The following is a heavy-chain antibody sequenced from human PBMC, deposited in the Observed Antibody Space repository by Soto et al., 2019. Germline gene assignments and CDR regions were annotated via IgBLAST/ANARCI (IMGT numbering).Heavy chain of an antibody. CDR2: ISYDGSNK. J-gene: IGHJ4*02. V-gene: IGHV3-30*18. D-gene: IGHD1-1*01. Sequence: QVQLVESGGGVVQPGRSLRLSCAASGFTFSSYGMHWVRQAPGKGLEWVAVISYDGSNKYYADSVKGRFTISRDNSKNTLYLQMNSLRAEDTAVYYCAKDREPHYWGKGTLVTVSS. CDR1: GFTFSSYG. CDR3: AKDREPHY.